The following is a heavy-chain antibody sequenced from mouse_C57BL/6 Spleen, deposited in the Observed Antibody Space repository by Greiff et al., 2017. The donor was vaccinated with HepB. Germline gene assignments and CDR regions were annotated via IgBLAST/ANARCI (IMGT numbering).Heavy chain of an antibody. J-gene: IGHJ2*01. V-gene: IGHV10-3*01. CDR1: GFTFNTYA. D-gene: IGHD1-1*01. CDR2: IRSKSSNYAT. Sequence: EVKVVESGGGLVQPKGSLKLSCAASGFTFNTYAMHWVRQAPGKGLEWVARIRSKSSNYATYYADSVKDRFTISRDDSQSMLYLQMNNLKTEDTSMYYCVRGGTTEGNFDYWGQGTTLTVSS. CDR3: VRGGTTEGNFDY.